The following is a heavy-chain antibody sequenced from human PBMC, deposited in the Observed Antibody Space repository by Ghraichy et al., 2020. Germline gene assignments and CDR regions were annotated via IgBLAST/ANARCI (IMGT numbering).Heavy chain of an antibody. Sequence: SVKVSCKASGGTFSNYAISWVRQAPGQGLEWMGGIIPFFGTTNYAQKFQARITITADESTSTAYMELSSLRSEDTALYYCANYHDLWSGSWGYFDLWGRGTLVTVSS. J-gene: IGHJ2*01. CDR3: ANYHDLWSGSWGYFDL. CDR2: IIPFFGTT. D-gene: IGHD3-3*01. V-gene: IGHV1-69*13. CDR1: GGTFSNYA.